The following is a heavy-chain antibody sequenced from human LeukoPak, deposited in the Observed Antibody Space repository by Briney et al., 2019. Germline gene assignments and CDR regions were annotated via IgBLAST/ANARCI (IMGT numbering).Heavy chain of an antibody. D-gene: IGHD5-18*01. CDR2: IIPILGIA. Sequence: SVKVSCKASGGTFSSYAISWVRQAPGQGLEWMGRIIPILGIANYAQKFQGRVTITADKSTSTAYLELSSLRSEDTAVYYCARESGYSYSVFDYWGQGTLVTVSS. V-gene: IGHV1-69*04. J-gene: IGHJ4*02. CDR3: ARESGYSYSVFDY. CDR1: GGTFSSYA.